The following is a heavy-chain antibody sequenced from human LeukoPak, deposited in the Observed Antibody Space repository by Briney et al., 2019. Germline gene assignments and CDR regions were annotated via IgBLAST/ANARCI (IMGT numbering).Heavy chain of an antibody. V-gene: IGHV4-4*07. CDR1: GGSIRSYY. J-gene: IGHJ5*02. Sequence: PSETLPLTCTVSGGSIRSYYWSWIRQPAGKGLEWIGRIYSSERTNYNPSLKSRVTMSVDTSKNQFSLKLSSVTAADTAVYYCARVMNWFDPWGQGTLVTVSS. CDR3: ARVMNWFDP. CDR2: IYSSERT.